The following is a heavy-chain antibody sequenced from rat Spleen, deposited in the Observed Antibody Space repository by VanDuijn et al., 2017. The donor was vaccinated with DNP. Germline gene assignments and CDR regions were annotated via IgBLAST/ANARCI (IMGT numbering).Heavy chain of an antibody. D-gene: IGHD1-9*01. Sequence: EVQLQESGTGLVKPLQSLSLTCSVPGYSISSNYWGWIRKFPGIKMEWMGYISYSGNTSFNPSLKSRISITRDTSQNQFFLQLNSVTPEDTAAYYCARWGSYGYNGGFDYWGQGVMVTVSS. J-gene: IGHJ2*01. CDR3: ARWGSYGYNGGFDY. CDR1: GYSISSNY. V-gene: IGHV3-1*01. CDR2: ISYSGNT.